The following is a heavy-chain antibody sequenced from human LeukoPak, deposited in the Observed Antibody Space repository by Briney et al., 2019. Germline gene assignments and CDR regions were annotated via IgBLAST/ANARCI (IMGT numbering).Heavy chain of an antibody. V-gene: IGHV3-7*01. CDR3: ARDRGDPDHYNYPFDY. CDR2: IKQDGSEK. J-gene: IGHJ4*02. CDR1: GFTFSSYW. Sequence: GGSLRLSCAASGFTFSSYWMSWVRQAPGKGLEWVANIKQDGSEKYYVDSVKGRFTISRDNAKNSLYLQMNSLRAEDTAVYYCARDRGDPDHYNYPFDYWGQGTLVTVSS. D-gene: IGHD5-24*01.